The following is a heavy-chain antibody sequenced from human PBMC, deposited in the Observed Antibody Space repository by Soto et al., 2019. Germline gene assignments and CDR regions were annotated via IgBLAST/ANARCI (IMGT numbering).Heavy chain of an antibody. D-gene: IGHD3-3*01. J-gene: IGHJ5*02. CDR1: GGSISSYY. Sequence: SETLSLTCTVSGGSISSYYWSWIRQPPGKGLEWIGYIYYSGSTNYNPSLKSRVTISVDTSKNQFSLKLSSVTAADTAVYYCARAIPRGNYDFWSGYDLSWFDPWGQGTLVTVSS. CDR3: ARAIPRGNYDFWSGYDLSWFDP. CDR2: IYYSGST. V-gene: IGHV4-59*01.